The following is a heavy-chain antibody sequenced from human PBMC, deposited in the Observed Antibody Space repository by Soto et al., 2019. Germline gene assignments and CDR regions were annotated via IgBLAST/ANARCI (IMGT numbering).Heavy chain of an antibody. J-gene: IGHJ4*02. CDR1: GYDFTRNW. CDR3: ARQFCTTTDCSIYFDN. Sequence: PGESLKISCETSGYDFTRNWIGWVRQRPGKDLEWVGLVYPRGSDTRYSPSFRGHVSMSADESVRTAYLQWTSLEASDTAIYYCARQFCTTTDCSIYFDNWGQGAPVTVSS. D-gene: IGHD2-8*01. V-gene: IGHV5-51*01. CDR2: VYPRGSDT.